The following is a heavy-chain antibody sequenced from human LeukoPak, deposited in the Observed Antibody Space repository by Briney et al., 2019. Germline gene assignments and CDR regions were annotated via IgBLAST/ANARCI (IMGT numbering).Heavy chain of an antibody. CDR3: ARLDIAAAGTTQYYGMDV. J-gene: IGHJ6*02. D-gene: IGHD6-13*01. Sequence: SETLSLTYTVSGGSISSYYWSWIRQPPGKGLEWIGYIYYSGSTNYNPSLKSRVTISVDTSKNQFSLKLSSVTAADTAVYYCARLDIAAAGTTQYYGMDVWGQGTTVTVSS. V-gene: IGHV4-59*08. CDR2: IYYSGST. CDR1: GGSISSYY.